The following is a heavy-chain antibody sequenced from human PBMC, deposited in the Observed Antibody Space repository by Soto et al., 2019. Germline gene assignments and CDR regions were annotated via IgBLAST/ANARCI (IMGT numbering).Heavy chain of an antibody. CDR2: IKQDGSEK. Sequence: EVQLVESGGGLVQPGGSLRLSCAGSGFIFGNFWMTWVRQAPGKGLEWVANIKQDGSEKYYVDSVKGRFTISRDNVKNSLYLQMNSLRSEDKAVYYCARGTGGATSSGKDQFDYWGQGTLVPVSS. V-gene: IGHV3-7*01. CDR1: GFIFGNFW. D-gene: IGHD1-26*01. J-gene: IGHJ4*02. CDR3: ARGTGGATSSGKDQFDY.